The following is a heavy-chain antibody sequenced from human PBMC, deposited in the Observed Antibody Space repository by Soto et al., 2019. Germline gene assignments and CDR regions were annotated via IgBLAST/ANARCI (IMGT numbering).Heavy chain of an antibody. J-gene: IGHJ4*01. Sequence: RLSCAASGFTLRTYTMNWVRQAPGKGLEWVSSISISSSDRYYADSVRGRFTISRDNAKNALYLQMNSLRADDTAVYFCARGMNPLFGGQGTLVTVSS. CDR1: GFTLRTYT. V-gene: IGHV3-21*06. CDR2: ISISSSDR. CDR3: ARGMNPLF.